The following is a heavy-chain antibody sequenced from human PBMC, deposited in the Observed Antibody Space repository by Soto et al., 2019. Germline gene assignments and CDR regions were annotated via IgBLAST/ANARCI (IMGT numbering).Heavy chain of an antibody. Sequence: SETLSLTCAVSSGSISSSNWWSWVRQPPGKGLEWIGEIYHSGSTNYNPSLKGRVTISVDKSKNQFSLKLSSVTAADTAVYYCARDLVAAAGTVAFDIWGQGTMVTVS. CDR1: SGSISSSNW. D-gene: IGHD6-13*01. CDR3: ARDLVAAAGTVAFDI. CDR2: IYHSGST. J-gene: IGHJ3*02. V-gene: IGHV4-4*02.